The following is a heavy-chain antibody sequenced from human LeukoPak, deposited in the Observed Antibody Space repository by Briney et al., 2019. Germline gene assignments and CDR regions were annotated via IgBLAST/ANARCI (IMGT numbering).Heavy chain of an antibody. Sequence: SETLSLTCTVSGGSIRSYYGSWIRQPPGKGLEWIGYIYYIGNTIYNPSLNSRVTISVDTSKNQFSLKLSSVTAADTAVYYCARRWAAADGFDYCGQGTLVTVSS. CDR2: IYYIGNT. CDR1: GGSIRSYY. D-gene: IGHD6-25*01. CDR3: ARRWAAADGFDY. J-gene: IGHJ4*02. V-gene: IGHV4-59*08.